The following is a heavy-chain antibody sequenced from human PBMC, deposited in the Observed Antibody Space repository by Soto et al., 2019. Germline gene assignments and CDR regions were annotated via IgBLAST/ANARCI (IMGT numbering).Heavy chain of an antibody. CDR2: IILPFGTA. CDR1: GGTFSNYA. V-gene: IGHV1-69*12. CDR3: ARGADVAGYFDY. J-gene: IGHJ4*02. Sequence: QVRLVQSGAEVKKPGSSVKVSCKASGGTFSNYAINWVRQAPGQGLAWMGGIILPFGTANYAQKFQGRVTITAEVALTTGYMELSGLSSEVTDVYCFARGADVAGYFDYGGQGTLVTVAS.